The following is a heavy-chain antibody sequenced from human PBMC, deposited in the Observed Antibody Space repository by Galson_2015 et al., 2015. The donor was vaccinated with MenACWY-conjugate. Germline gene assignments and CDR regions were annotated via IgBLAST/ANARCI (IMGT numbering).Heavy chain of an antibody. CDR2: IYHSGSI. J-gene: IGHJ4*02. CDR1: GASISSVNW. Sequence: SETLSLTCAVSGASISSVNWWRWVRQPPGKGLEWIAEIYHSGSINYNPSLKSRVTMSVDKSKDQISLKLSSVTAADTAVYYCARAGALTYYLDYWGQGTQVAVSS. V-gene: IGHV4-4*02. CDR3: ARAGALTYYLDY.